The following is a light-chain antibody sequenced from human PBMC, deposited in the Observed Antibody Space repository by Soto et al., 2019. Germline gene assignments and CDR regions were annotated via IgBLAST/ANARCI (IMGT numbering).Light chain of an antibody. Sequence: EIVLTQSPATLSLSPGERATLSCRASQRVNNYLAWYQQTPGQAPRLLIYDASTRATGIPARFSGSGSGTDFTLTISSLEPEDFAVYYCQQRIDWPLTFGGGTKVDIK. CDR3: QQRIDWPLT. CDR1: QRVNNY. V-gene: IGKV3-11*01. CDR2: DAS. J-gene: IGKJ4*01.